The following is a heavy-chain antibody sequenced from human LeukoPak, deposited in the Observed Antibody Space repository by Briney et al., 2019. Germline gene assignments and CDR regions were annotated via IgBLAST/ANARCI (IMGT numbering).Heavy chain of an antibody. V-gene: IGHV3-21*01. D-gene: IGHD4-17*01. J-gene: IGHJ6*02. Sequence: GGSLRLSCAASGFTFSSYSMNWVRQAPGKGLEWVSSISSSSSYKYYADSVKGRFTISRDNAKNSLYLQMNSLRAEDTAVYYCARDPNPYGDYAGGFLYYYYGMDVWGQGTTVTVSS. CDR3: ARDPNPYGDYAGGFLYYYYGMDV. CDR2: ISSSSSYK. CDR1: GFTFSSYS.